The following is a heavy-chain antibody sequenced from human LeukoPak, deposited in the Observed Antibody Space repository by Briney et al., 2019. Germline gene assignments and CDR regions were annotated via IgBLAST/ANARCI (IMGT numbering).Heavy chain of an antibody. J-gene: IGHJ4*02. CDR1: GFTFSNYA. CDR3: AKQVAHGTFDENYFDD. D-gene: IGHD3-9*01. CDR2: ISGSGGST. Sequence: PGGSLRLSCAASGFTFSNYAMSCVRHALAKGLEWVSAISGSGGSTSYADSVKGRFTISRDTSKSTQYLQMNSLRAEDTAIYYCAKQVAHGTFDENYFDDWGQGTLVTASS. V-gene: IGHV3-23*01.